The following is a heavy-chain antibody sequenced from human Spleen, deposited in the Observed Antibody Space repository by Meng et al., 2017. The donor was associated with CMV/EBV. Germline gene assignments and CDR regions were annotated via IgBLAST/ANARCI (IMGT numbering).Heavy chain of an antibody. J-gene: IGHJ4*02. CDR1: SFSGYY. CDR2: INHSGST. D-gene: IGHD2-15*01. Sequence: SFSGYYWSWIRQPPGKGLECIGEINHSGSTNYNPSLKSRVTISVDTSKNQFSLKLSSVTAADTAVYYCARVWVPHFALVGSLPKGFDYWGQGTLVTVSS. CDR3: ARVWVPHFALVGSLPKGFDY. V-gene: IGHV4-34*01.